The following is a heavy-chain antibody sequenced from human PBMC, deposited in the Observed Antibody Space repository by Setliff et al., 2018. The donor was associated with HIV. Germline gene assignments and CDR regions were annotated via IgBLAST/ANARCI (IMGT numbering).Heavy chain of an antibody. V-gene: IGHV4-34*01. CDR1: GESFSAYF. D-gene: IGHD1-1*01. Sequence: PSETLSLTCGVYGESFSAYFWSWVRQPPGKGLEWIGEINHSGSTNYNPSLKSRVTISVDTSKNQFSLTSDDTAVYYCARDIGITTTGKGWLEPWGQGTQVTVSS. CDR3: ITTTGKGWLEP. J-gene: IGHJ5*02. CDR2: INHSGST.